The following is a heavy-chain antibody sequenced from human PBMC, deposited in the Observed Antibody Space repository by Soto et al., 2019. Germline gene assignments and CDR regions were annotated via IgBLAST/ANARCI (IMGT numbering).Heavy chain of an antibody. D-gene: IGHD6-13*01. Sequence: SETLSLTCTVSGGSISSYYWSWIRQPPGKGLEWIGYIYYSGSTNYNPSLKSRVTISVDTSKNQFSLKLTSVTAADTAVYYCARGAGYSSSWPFDPWGQGTLVTVSS. CDR1: GGSISSYY. V-gene: IGHV4-59*01. CDR3: ARGAGYSSSWPFDP. J-gene: IGHJ5*02. CDR2: IYYSGST.